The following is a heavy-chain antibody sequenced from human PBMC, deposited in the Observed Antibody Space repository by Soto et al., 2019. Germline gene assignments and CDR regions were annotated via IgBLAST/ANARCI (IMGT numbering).Heavy chain of an antibody. V-gene: IGHV3-23*01. Sequence: PGGSLRLSCAAPGLTFSNYAMSWVRQAPGKGLEWVSAISGSGGSTFYADSVKGRFTISRDNSKNTLYLQMNSLRAEDTAVYFCAGRIAVAGTFAYWGQGTLVTVSS. D-gene: IGHD6-19*01. J-gene: IGHJ4*02. CDR1: GLTFSNYA. CDR3: AGRIAVAGTFAY. CDR2: ISGSGGST.